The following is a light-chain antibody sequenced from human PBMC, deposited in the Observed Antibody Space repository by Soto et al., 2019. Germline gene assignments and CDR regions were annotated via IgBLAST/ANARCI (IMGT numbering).Light chain of an antibody. J-gene: IGKJ1*01. CDR2: WAS. CDR3: QQYYNIPPT. V-gene: IGKV4-1*01. Sequence: DIVMTQSPDSLAVSLGERATINCKSSQSVFFNSNNKNYLAWYQQKPGQPPKLLIYWASTRESGVPDRFSGSGSGTDFTLTISILEAEDVGFYSCQQYYNIPPTFGQGTKVEI. CDR1: QSVFFNSNNKNY.